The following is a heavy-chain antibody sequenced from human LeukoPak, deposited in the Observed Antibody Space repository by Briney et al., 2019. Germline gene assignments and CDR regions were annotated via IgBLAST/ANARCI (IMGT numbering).Heavy chain of an antibody. Sequence: PGGSLRLSCAASGFTFSSYEMNWARQAPGKGLEWVSYISGSGSTIYYADSVKGRFTISRDNAKNSLYLQMNSLRAEDTAVYYCARLDEWRLYDYWGQGTLVTVSS. D-gene: IGHD2-2*02. V-gene: IGHV3-48*03. CDR1: GFTFSSYE. CDR2: ISGSGSTI. CDR3: ARLDEWRLYDY. J-gene: IGHJ4*02.